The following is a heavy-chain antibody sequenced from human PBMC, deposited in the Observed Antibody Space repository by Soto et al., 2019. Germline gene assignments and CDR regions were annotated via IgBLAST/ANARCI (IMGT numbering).Heavy chain of an antibody. CDR3: ARAAAGNDPFDY. V-gene: IGHV3-33*01. D-gene: IGHD6-13*01. CDR1: GFTFSNYG. CDR2: IWYDGSNK. Sequence: SGGSLRLSCAASGFTFSNYGMHWVRQAPGKGLEWVAVIWYDGSNKYYADPVKGRFTISRDNSKNTLYLQMDSLRAEDTAVYYCARAAAGNDPFDYWGQGTLVTVSS. J-gene: IGHJ4*02.